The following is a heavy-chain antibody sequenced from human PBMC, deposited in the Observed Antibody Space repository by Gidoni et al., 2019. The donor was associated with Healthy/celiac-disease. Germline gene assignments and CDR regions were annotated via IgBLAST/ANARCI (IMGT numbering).Heavy chain of an antibody. CDR2: IYHSGST. V-gene: IGHV4-38-2*01. J-gene: IGHJ4*02. CDR1: GYSISSGYY. D-gene: IGHD6-19*01. Sequence: QVQLQESGPGLVKPSETLSLTCAVSGYSISSGYYWGWIRQPPGKGLEWIGSIYHSGSTYYNPSLKSRVTISVDTSKNQFSLKLSSVTAADTAVYYCARVIAVAGINFDYWGQGTLVTVSS. CDR3: ARVIAVAGINFDY.